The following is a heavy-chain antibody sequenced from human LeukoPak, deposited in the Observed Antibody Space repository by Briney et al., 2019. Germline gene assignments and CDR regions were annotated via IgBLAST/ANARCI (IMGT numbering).Heavy chain of an antibody. V-gene: IGHV3-74*01. CDR2: INGDGSST. Sequence: GGSLRLSCAASGFTFSSYWMHWVRQAPGKGLVWVSRINGDGSSTSYADSVKGRFTISRDNAKNTLYLQMNSLRVDDTAVYYCARAMPHDNWFDPWGQGSLVTVSS. D-gene: IGHD2-2*01. CDR3: ARAMPHDNWFDP. CDR1: GFTFSSYW. J-gene: IGHJ5*02.